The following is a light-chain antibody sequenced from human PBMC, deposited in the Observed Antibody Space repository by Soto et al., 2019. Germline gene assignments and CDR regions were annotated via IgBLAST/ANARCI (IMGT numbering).Light chain of an antibody. CDR3: QQDYSTPRT. Sequence: DIQVTQSPSSLSASVGDRVTITCRASQSIGRYINWYQQKPGKAPKFLIYAAATWQGGVPSRFSGSGSGTDFTLTISSLQPEDFATYYCQQDYSTPRTFGQGTKVEIK. J-gene: IGKJ1*01. CDR1: QSIGRY. CDR2: AAA. V-gene: IGKV1-39*01.